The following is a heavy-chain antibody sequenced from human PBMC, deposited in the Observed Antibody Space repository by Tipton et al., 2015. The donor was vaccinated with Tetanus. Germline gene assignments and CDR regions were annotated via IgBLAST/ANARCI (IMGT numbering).Heavy chain of an antibody. D-gene: IGHD2-15*01. CDR1: GYIFTNYW. CDR2: IYPGDSDT. J-gene: IGHJ4*02. CDR3: ARAHCSDGVCNFDF. V-gene: IGHV5-51*01. Sequence: QLVQSGGEVKKPEESLKISCKGSGYIFTNYWIGRVLQKPGKGLEWMGIIYPGDSDTRYSPSSRGQVTISVDKSINTAYLQWSSLKASDTTMFYCARAHCSDGVCNFDFWGQGALVPVAS.